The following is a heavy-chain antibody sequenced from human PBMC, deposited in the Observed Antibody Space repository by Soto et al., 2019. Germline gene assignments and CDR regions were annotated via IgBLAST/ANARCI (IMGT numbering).Heavy chain of an antibody. V-gene: IGHV1-69*12. CDR1: GGTLTNHA. D-gene: IGHD3-16*01. J-gene: IGHJ3*02. Sequence: QVHLVQSGAELKKPGSSVKLSCKTSGGTLTNHAIIWGRQAPGQRLLWMGGIIPTFGTVNYSLKFQVRLTITADENTGTASMELTYLRPEDTAVYYCAAIRGEYRLGCAIDIWGQGTVVTVSA. CDR3: AAIRGEYRLGCAIDI. CDR2: IIPTFGTV.